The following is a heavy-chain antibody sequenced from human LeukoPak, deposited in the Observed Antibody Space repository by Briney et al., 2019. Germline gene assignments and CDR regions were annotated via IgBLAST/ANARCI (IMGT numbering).Heavy chain of an antibody. Sequence: PSETLSLTCTVSGGSISIYYWTWIRQPPGKGLEWIGYIYYSGSTNYNPSLKSRVTMSVDTSKNQFSLKLNSVTAADTAVYYCARLSTGGTPFNWFDSWGQGALVTVSS. CDR2: IYYSGST. J-gene: IGHJ5*01. V-gene: IGHV4-59*08. D-gene: IGHD6-13*01. CDR3: ARLSTGGTPFNWFDS. CDR1: GGSISIYY.